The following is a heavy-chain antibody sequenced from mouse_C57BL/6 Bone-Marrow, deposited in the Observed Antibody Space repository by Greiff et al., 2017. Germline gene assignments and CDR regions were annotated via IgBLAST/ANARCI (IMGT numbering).Heavy chain of an antibody. Sequence: QVQLQQPGAELVMPGASVKLSCKASGYTFTSYWMHWVKQRPGQGLEWIGEIDPSDSYTNYNQTFKGKSPLTVDKSSSTAYMQLSSLTSEDSAVYYCARTATVVAGDYWGQGTTLTVSS. CDR1: GYTFTSYW. J-gene: IGHJ2*01. CDR2: IDPSDSYT. V-gene: IGHV1-69*01. D-gene: IGHD1-1*01. CDR3: ARTATVVAGDY.